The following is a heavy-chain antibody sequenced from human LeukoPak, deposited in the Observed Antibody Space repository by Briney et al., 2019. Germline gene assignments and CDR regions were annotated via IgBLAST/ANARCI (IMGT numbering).Heavy chain of an antibody. J-gene: IGHJ4*02. D-gene: IGHD3-3*01. Sequence: GESLKISCKGSGYSFTSYWIGWVRQMPGKGLEWMGSIYTGDSGTRYSPSFQGQVTISADKSISTAYLQWSSLKASDTAMYYCARLGPVLQFLGWLPRYWGQGTLVTVSS. CDR2: IYTGDSGT. V-gene: IGHV5-51*01. CDR1: GYSFTSYW. CDR3: ARLGPVLQFLGWLPRY.